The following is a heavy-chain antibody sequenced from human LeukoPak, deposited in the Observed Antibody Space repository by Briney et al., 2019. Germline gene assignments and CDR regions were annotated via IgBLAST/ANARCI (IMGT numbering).Heavy chain of an antibody. CDR2: VYYSGST. D-gene: IGHD3-10*01. V-gene: IGHV4-59*01. Sequence: SETLSLTCTVSGGSISSYYWSWIRQPPGKGLEWIGYVYYSGSTNYNPSLKSRVTISVDTSKNQFSLKLYSVTAADTAVYYCARLAPRYYGSGSYSGGNYYYYMDVWGKGTTVTISS. CDR1: GGSISSYY. J-gene: IGHJ6*03. CDR3: ARLAPRYYGSGSYSGGNYYYYMDV.